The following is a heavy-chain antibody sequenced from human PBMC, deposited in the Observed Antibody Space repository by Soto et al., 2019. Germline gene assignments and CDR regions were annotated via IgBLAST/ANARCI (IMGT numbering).Heavy chain of an antibody. J-gene: IGHJ4*02. V-gene: IGHV4-59*12. CDR3: ARVPNRQLQTYYFDY. CDR2: INYSGST. CDR1: GGSISSYY. D-gene: IGHD6-6*01. Sequence: PSETLSLTCTVSGGSISSYYWSWIRQPPGKGLEWIGEINYSGSTNYNPSLKSRVTISVDTSKNQFSLKLSSVTAADTAVYYCARVPNRQLQTYYFDYWGQGTLVTVSS.